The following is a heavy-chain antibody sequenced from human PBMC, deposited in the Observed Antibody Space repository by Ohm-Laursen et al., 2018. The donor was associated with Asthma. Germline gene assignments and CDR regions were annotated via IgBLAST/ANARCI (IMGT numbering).Heavy chain of an antibody. Sequence: GSLRLSCTASGYTFSRYSIHWVRQIPGKGLEWVASISTASSFIYYADSVRGRFTTSRDNARNSVYLQMNSLRAEDTAVYYCAREARGDVVVPASGWFDPWGQGTLVTVSS. J-gene: IGHJ5*02. CDR1: GYTFSRYS. CDR2: ISTASSFI. V-gene: IGHV3-21*01. D-gene: IGHD2-2*01. CDR3: AREARGDVVVPASGWFDP.